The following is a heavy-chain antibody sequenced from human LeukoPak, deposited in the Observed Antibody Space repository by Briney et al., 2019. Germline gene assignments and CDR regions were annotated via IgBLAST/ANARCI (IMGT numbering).Heavy chain of an antibody. CDR2: IYYSGST. J-gene: IGHJ6*02. CDR3: ARYGDYLYYYGMDV. CDR1: GGSISSSSYY. D-gene: IGHD4-17*01. Sequence: SETLSLTCTVSGGSISSSSYYWGWIRQPPGKGLEWIGSIYYSGSTHYNPSLKSRVTISVDTSKNQFSLKLSSVTAADTAVYYCARYGDYLYYYGMDVWGQGTTVTVSS. V-gene: IGHV4-39*01.